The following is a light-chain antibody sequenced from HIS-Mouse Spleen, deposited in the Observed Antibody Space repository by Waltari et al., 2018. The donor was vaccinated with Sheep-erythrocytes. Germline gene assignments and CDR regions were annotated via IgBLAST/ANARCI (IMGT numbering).Light chain of an antibody. CDR3: CSYAGSYNHV. CDR1: SSDVGGYNY. V-gene: IGLV2-11*01. Sequence: RSVSGSPGQSVTISCTGTSSDVGGYNYFSWYQQHPGKAPKLMIYDVSKRPSGVPDRFSGSKSGNTASLTISGLQAEDEADYYCCSYAGSYNHVFATGTKVTVL. J-gene: IGLJ1*01. CDR2: DVS.